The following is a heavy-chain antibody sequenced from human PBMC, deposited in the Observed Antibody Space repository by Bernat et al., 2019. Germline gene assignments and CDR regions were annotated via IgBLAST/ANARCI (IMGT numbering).Heavy chain of an antibody. CDR1: GFTFSDYY. J-gene: IGHJ4*02. V-gene: IGHV3-11*05. D-gene: IGHD6-13*01. CDR2: IGSSSTYT. Sequence: QVQLVESGGGLVKPGGSLRLSCAASGFTFSDYYMSWIRQAPGKGLEWVSYIGSSSTYTKYADSVKGRFIISRDNAKNSLYLQMSSLRGEDTAVYYCARDGPAAAGTYYFDHWGQGTLVTVSS. CDR3: ARDGPAAAGTYYFDH.